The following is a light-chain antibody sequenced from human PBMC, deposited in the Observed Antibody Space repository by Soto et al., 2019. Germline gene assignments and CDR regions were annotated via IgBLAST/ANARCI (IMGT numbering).Light chain of an antibody. J-gene: IGKJ1*01. CDR2: DVS. CDR1: QSVGTY. Sequence: DIVLTQSPATLSLSPGERATLSSRASQSVGTYLVWYQHKPGQAPRLLIHDVSNRATGIPARFSGSGSGTDFTLTISSLEPEDFAVYYCHQRRDWPRTFGQGTKVEIK. V-gene: IGKV3-11*01. CDR3: HQRRDWPRT.